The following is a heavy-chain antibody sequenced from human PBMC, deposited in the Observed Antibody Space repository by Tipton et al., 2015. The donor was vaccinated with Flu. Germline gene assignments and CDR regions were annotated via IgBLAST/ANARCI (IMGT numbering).Heavy chain of an antibody. J-gene: IGHJ4*02. CDR3: ARDGSGDYVGGYFDY. Sequence: SLRLSCAASGFTFSSCSMNWVRQAPGKGLEWVSSISSSSSYIYYADSVKGRFTISRDNAKNSLYLQMNSLRAEDTAVYYCARDGSGDYVGGYFDYWGQGTLVTVSS. D-gene: IGHD4-17*01. CDR2: ISSSSSYI. V-gene: IGHV3-21*01. CDR1: GFTFSSCS.